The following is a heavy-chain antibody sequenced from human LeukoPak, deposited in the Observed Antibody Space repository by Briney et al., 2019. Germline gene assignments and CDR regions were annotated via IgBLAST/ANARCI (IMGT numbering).Heavy chain of an antibody. CDR3: ATRSAGYVFY. D-gene: IGHD5-12*01. Sequence: GGPLRLSCAASGLTFSLFEMNWVRQAPGKGLEWISYMSSSGTTINYADSVKGRFTISRDNAKNSLYLQMNSLRAEDTAIYYCATRSAGYVFYWGQGTLVIVSS. CDR2: MSSSGTTI. J-gene: IGHJ4*02. CDR1: GLTFSLFE. V-gene: IGHV3-48*03.